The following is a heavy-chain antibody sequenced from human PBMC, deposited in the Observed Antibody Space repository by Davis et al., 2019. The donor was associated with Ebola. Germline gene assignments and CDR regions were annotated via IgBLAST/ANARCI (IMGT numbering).Heavy chain of an antibody. CDR3: ARAIGGRGGWFDP. D-gene: IGHD3-16*01. J-gene: IGHJ5*02. CDR2: IYYSGST. Sequence: SETLSLTCSVSGGSISSSGSYWGWIRQPPGKGLEWIGSIYYSGSTYYNPSLKSRVTISVDTSKNQFSLKLSSVTAADTAVYYCARAIGGRGGWFDPWGQGTLVTVSS. V-gene: IGHV4-39*07. CDR1: GGSISSSGSY.